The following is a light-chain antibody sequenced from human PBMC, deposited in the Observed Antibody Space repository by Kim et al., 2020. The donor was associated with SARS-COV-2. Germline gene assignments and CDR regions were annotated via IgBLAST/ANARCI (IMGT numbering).Light chain of an antibody. CDR3: LQHRTYPIT. J-gene: IGKJ5*01. CDR1: QSIGND. CDR2: SAC. V-gene: IGKV1-17*01. Sequence: ASVGDRVTITCRASQSIGNDLGWYQQKPVRAPKGLIYSACNLQSGVPSRFSGSGSETEFTLTINTLQPEDFATYFCLQHRTYPITFVQGTRLKIK.